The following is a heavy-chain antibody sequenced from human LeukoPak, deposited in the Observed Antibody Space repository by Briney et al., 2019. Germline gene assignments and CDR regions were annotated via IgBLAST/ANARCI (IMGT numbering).Heavy chain of an antibody. CDR3: ARESEGVVPAAIGWFDP. V-gene: IGHV4-31*03. CDR1: GASISSGGYY. Sequence: PSETLSLTCTVSGASISSGGYYWSWLRHHPGRGLEWFGYIYYSGSTYYNPSLKSRVTISVDTSKNQFSLKLSSVTAADTAVYYCARESEGVVPAAIGWFDPWGQGTLVTVSS. D-gene: IGHD2-2*01. J-gene: IGHJ5*02. CDR2: IYYSGST.